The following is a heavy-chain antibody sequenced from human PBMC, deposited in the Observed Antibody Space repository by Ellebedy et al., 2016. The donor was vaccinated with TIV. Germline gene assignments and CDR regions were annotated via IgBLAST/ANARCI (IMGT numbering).Heavy chain of an antibody. CDR1: GGSISSYY. J-gene: IGHJ5*02. CDR3: ARILNRAARPFNWFDP. Sequence: SETLSLTCTVSGGSISSYYWSWIRQPPGKGLEWIGYIYYSGSTNYNPSLKSRVTISVDTSKNQFSLKLSSVTAADTAVYYCARILNRAARPFNWFDPWGQGTLVTVSS. V-gene: IGHV4-59*01. CDR2: IYYSGST. D-gene: IGHD6-6*01.